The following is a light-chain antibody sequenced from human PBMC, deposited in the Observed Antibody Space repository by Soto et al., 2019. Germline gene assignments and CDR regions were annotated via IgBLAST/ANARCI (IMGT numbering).Light chain of an antibody. V-gene: IGKV3D-20*01. CDR2: DAS. CDR3: QQYGNSPYT. J-gene: IGKJ2*01. Sequence: EIVLTQSPATLSLSPGERATLSCGASQSGSSSYLAWYQQKPGLAPRLLIYDASSRATGIPDRFSGSGSGTDFTLTISRLEPEDFAVYYCQQYGNSPYTFGQGTKLEIK. CDR1: QSGSSSY.